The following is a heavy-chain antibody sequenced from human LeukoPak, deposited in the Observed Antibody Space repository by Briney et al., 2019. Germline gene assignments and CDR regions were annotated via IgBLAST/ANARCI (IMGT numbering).Heavy chain of an antibody. Sequence: ASVKVSCKASGYTFTGYYMHWVRQAPGQGLEWMGWINPNSGGTNYAQKFQGRVTMTRDTAISTAYMELSRLRSDDTAVYYCASGYYGSGSYSWFDPWGQGTLVTVSS. V-gene: IGHV1-2*02. D-gene: IGHD3-10*01. J-gene: IGHJ5*02. CDR1: GYTFTGYY. CDR2: INPNSGGT. CDR3: ASGYYGSGSYSWFDP.